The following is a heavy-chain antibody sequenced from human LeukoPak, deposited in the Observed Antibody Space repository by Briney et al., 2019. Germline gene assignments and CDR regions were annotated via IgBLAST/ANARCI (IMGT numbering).Heavy chain of an antibody. CDR3: ARVRGYSYGYHFDY. V-gene: IGHV4-30-2*01. D-gene: IGHD5-18*01. CDR1: GGSISSGGYS. CDR2: IYHSGST. Sequence: PSETLSLTCAVSGGSISSGGYSWSWIRQPPGKGLEWIGYIYHSGSTNYNPSLKSRVTISVDTSKNQFSLKLSSVTAADTAVYYCARVRGYSYGYHFDYWGQGTLVTVSS. J-gene: IGHJ4*02.